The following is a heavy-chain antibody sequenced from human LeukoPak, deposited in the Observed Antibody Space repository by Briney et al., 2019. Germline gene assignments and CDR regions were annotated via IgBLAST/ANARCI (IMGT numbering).Heavy chain of an antibody. CDR2: IYYSGST. CDR1: GGSFSGYY. CDR3: ARGGWSLDF. V-gene: IGHV4-59*08. J-gene: IGHJ2*01. Sequence: SETLSLTCAVYGGSFSGYYWSWIRQPPGKGLERIGYIYYSGSTNYNPSLKSRVAMSVDTSKNQFSLKLSSVTAADTAVYFCARGGWSLDFWGRGTLVTVSS.